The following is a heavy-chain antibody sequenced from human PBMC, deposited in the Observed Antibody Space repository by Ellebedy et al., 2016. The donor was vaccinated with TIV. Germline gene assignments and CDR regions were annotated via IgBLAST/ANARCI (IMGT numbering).Heavy chain of an antibody. J-gene: IGHJ4*02. CDR3: ARKYYFDY. CDR1: GVTFSSYG. V-gene: IGHV1-46*01. Sequence: ASVKVSCKASGVTFSSYGISWVRQAPGQGLEWVGIIDPSGGSTTYAQKFQGRVTMTSDTSTNTVYMELSSLRSEDTAIYYCARKYYFDYWGQGTLVTVSS. CDR2: IDPSGGST.